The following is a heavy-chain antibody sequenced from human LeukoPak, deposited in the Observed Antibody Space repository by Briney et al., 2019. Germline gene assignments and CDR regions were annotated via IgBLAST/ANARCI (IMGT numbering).Heavy chain of an antibody. CDR1: GYSFTTYW. J-gene: IGHJ4*02. D-gene: IGHD4-17*01. CDR2: IYPGDSDT. V-gene: IGHV5-51*01. CDR3: AGHPDYGAQPDC. Sequence: GESLKISCKGSGYSFTTYWITWVRQMPGKGLEWMGIIYPGDSDTRYSPSFQGQVTISADKSTSTAYLQWSSLKASDTAMYYCAGHPDYGAQPDCWGQRTLVTVSS.